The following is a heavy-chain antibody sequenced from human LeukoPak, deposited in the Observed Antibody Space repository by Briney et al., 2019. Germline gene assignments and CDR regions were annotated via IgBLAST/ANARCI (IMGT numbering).Heavy chain of an antibody. Sequence: GGSLRLSCAASGFTFSGYEMNWVRRPPARGWEGVSYISSSGSTIYYADSVKGRFTIYRDNAKSSLYLQMNSLRVEDTAAYYCASISSRSQLVDYWGQGTLVTVSS. V-gene: IGHV3-48*03. CDR2: ISSSGSTI. J-gene: IGHJ4*02. CDR3: ASISSRSQLVDY. D-gene: IGHD6-13*01. CDR1: GFTFSGYE.